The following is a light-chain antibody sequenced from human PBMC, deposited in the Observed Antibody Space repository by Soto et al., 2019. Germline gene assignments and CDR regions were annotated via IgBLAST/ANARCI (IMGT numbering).Light chain of an antibody. CDR1: NSNIGAGFG. Sequence: QSVLTQPPSVSGAPGQRVTISCTGSNSNIGAGFGVQWYQQFPRTAPRLLLYSNTNRPSGVPDRFSASKSGTSASLAITGLRAEDEADYYCQSFDINVLALIFGVGTQLTVL. CDR3: QSFDINVLALI. CDR2: SNT. V-gene: IGLV1-40*01. J-gene: IGLJ2*01.